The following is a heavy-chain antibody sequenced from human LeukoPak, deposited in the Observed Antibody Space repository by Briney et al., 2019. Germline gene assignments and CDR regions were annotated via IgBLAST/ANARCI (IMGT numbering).Heavy chain of an antibody. Sequence: GGSLRLSCAASGFTFSSYAIHWVRQAPGKGLEWVSAATGGGGSTYYADSVKGRFTISRDNSKNTLYLQMNSLRAEDTAVYYCAKDLGYYDSSGYSVNYWGQGTLVTVSS. J-gene: IGHJ4*02. CDR1: GFTFSSYA. V-gene: IGHV3-23*01. CDR2: ATGGGGST. D-gene: IGHD3-22*01. CDR3: AKDLGYYDSSGYSVNY.